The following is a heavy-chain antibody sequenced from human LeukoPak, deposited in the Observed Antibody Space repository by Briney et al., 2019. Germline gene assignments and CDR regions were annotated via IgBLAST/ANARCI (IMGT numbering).Heavy chain of an antibody. V-gene: IGHV3-30*01. Sequence: GRCLRLSCAASGFTFTNAGIHWVRLAAGKGLEWVSFISHDGTNKYYSDSVDGRFIVSRLNSQNTVYLQMNDLRPEDTATYYCASEDVDTGDFWGQGTLVTVSS. CDR3: ASEDVDTGDF. CDR2: ISHDGTNK. CDR1: GFTFTNAG. D-gene: IGHD5-18*01. J-gene: IGHJ4*02.